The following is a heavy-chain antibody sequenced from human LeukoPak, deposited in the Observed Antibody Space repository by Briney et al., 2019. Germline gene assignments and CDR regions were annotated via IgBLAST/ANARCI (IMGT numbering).Heavy chain of an antibody. CDR2: IIPIFGTA. CDR3: ARASDYYDPRDGMDV. V-gene: IGHV1-69*05. Sequence: GASVKVSCKASGGTFSSYAISWVRQAPGQGLEWMGGIIPIFGTASYAQKFQGRVTMTRDTSTSTVYMELSSLRSEDTAVYYCARASDYYDPRDGMDVWGQGTTVTVSS. D-gene: IGHD3-22*01. CDR1: GGTFSSYA. J-gene: IGHJ6*02.